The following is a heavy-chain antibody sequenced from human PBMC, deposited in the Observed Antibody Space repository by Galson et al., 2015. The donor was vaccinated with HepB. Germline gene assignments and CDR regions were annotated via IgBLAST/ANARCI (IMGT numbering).Heavy chain of an antibody. CDR3: AREDDYSDYAYDY. V-gene: IGHV3-23*01. Sequence: SLRLSCAASTFIFSTYSMNWIRQAPGRGLEWVSAISGSGGFTKYADSVKGRFTISRDNSKDTLYLQMNSLRAEDTAVYYCAREDDYSDYAYDYWGQGTLVTVSS. D-gene: IGHD4-11*01. CDR2: ISGSGGFT. J-gene: IGHJ4*02. CDR1: TFIFSTYS.